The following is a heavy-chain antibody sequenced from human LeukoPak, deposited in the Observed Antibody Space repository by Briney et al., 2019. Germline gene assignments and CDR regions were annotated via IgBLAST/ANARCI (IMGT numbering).Heavy chain of an antibody. V-gene: IGHV3-30*18. Sequence: GGSLRLSCAASGFTFSSYGMHWVRQAPGKGLEWVAVISYDGSNKYYADSVKGRLTISRVNSKNTLYLQMNSLRAEDTAVYYCAKENYGDSTGGRFQHWGQGTLVTVSS. D-gene: IGHD4-17*01. CDR2: ISYDGSNK. CDR3: AKENYGDSTGGRFQH. J-gene: IGHJ1*01. CDR1: GFTFSSYG.